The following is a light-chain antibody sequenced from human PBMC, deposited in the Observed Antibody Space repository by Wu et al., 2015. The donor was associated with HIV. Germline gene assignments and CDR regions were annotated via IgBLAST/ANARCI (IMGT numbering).Light chain of an antibody. Sequence: DIQMTQSPSSLSTSVGDRITITCRASQSISSFLNWYQQKPGKAPKLLIYGASSLQSGVPSRFSGSGSGTDSTLTISSLQPEDFATYYCQQSYSTPRTFGGGTKVEIK. V-gene: IGKV1-39*01. CDR3: QQSYSTPRT. J-gene: IGKJ4*01. CDR2: GAS. CDR1: QSISSF.